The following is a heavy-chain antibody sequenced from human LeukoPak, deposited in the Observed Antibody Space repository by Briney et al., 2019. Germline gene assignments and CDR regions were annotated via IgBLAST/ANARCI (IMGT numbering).Heavy chain of an antibody. Sequence: AGGSLRLSCAASGFTFSSYGMHWVRQAPGKGLEWVAVISYDGSNKYYADSVKGRFTISRDNSKNTLYLQMNSLRAEDTAVYYCAKEQHMITFGGVIDDGFDYWGQGTLVTVSS. J-gene: IGHJ4*02. V-gene: IGHV3-30*18. D-gene: IGHD3-16*02. CDR3: AKEQHMITFGGVIDDGFDY. CDR2: ISYDGSNK. CDR1: GFTFSSYG.